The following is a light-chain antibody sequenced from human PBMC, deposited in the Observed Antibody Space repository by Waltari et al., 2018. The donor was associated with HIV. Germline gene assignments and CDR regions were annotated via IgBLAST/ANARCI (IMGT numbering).Light chain of an antibody. J-gene: IGKJ2*01. CDR2: DAS. Sequence: EIVLTQSPGPQSFSPGSSASLSCRASQTVTSNSIAWYQVRPGQAPRVVMYDASYRAADIPDMFTGSGSGTNFTLTITRLEPEDFALYFCQQYALSPFTFGQGTSLEV. CDR1: QTVTSNS. V-gene: IGKV3-20*01. CDR3: QQYALSPFT.